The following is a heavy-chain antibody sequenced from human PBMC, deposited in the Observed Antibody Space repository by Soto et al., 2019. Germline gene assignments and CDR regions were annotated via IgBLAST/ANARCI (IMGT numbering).Heavy chain of an antibody. V-gene: IGHV3-23*01. Sequence: PGGSLRLSCAASGFTFSSYAMSWVRQAPGKGLEWVSAISGSGGSTYYADSVKGRFTISRDNSKNTLYLQMNSLRAEDTAVYYCATRPPDETYYGVFDYWGRGALVTVSS. CDR1: GFTFSSYA. J-gene: IGHJ4*02. CDR2: ISGSGGST. CDR3: ATRPPDETYYGVFDY. D-gene: IGHD3-10*01.